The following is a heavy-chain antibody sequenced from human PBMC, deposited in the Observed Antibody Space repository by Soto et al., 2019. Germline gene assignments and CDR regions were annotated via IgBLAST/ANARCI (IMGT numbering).Heavy chain of an antibody. J-gene: IGHJ4*02. CDR2: IIPIFGTA. Sequence: QVQLVQSGAEVKKPGSSVKVSCKASGGTFSSYAISWVRQAPGQGLEWMGGIIPIFGTANYAQKFQGRVTITADESTSTAYMELSSLRSEDTAVYYCARSRAYYYASSGYDSVFDYWGQGTLVTVSS. CDR1: GGTFSSYA. V-gene: IGHV1-69*01. CDR3: ARSRAYYYASSGYDSVFDY. D-gene: IGHD3-22*01.